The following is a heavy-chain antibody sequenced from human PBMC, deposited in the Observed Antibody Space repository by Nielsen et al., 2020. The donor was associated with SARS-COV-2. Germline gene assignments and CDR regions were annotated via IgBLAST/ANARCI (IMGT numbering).Heavy chain of an antibody. CDR1: GFTFDDYA. J-gene: IGHJ4*02. CDR2: ISWNSGSI. Sequence: GGSLRLSCAASGFTFDDYAMHWVRQAPGKGLEWVSGISWNSGSIGYADSVKGRFTISRDNAKNSLYLQMNSLRAEDTALYYCAKDRAAAGSGGGFDYWGQGTLVTVSS. V-gene: IGHV3-9*01. D-gene: IGHD6-13*01. CDR3: AKDRAAAGSGGGFDY.